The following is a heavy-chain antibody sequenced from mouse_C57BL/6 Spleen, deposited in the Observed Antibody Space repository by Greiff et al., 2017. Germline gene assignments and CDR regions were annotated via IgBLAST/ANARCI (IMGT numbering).Heavy chain of an antibody. CDR3: ARGRDAMDY. CDR2: INPYNGGT. Sequence: EVQLQQSGPVLVKPGASVKMSCKASGYTFTDYYMNWVKQSHGKSLEWIGVINPYNGGTSYNQKFKGKATLTVDKSSSTAYMELNSLTSEDSAVYYCARGRDAMDYWGQGTSVTVSS. CDR1: GYTFTDYY. V-gene: IGHV1-19*01. J-gene: IGHJ4*01.